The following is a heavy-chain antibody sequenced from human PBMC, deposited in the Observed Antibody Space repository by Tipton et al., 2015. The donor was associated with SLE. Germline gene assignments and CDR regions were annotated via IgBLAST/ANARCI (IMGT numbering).Heavy chain of an antibody. CDR1: GGSISSHY. CDR3: ALMVRGAFDY. Sequence: LRLSCTVSGGSISSHYWSWIRQPPGKGLEWIGSIYYSGSTYYNPSLKSRVTISVDTSKNQFSLKLSSVTAADTAVYYCALMVRGAFDYWGQGTLVTVSS. V-gene: IGHV4-59*11. CDR2: IYYSGST. J-gene: IGHJ4*02. D-gene: IGHD3-10*01.